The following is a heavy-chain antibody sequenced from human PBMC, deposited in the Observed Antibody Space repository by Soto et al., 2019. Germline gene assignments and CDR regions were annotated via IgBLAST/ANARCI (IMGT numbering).Heavy chain of an antibody. CDR1: GYPISSGFH. Sequence: PSETLSLTCVVSGYPISSGFHWGWIRQPPGMGLEWIGNIFHSGTTCYNPSLKSRVTISVDTPKNQFSMHVNSGTAADTAIYYCARFRGYCTTDNCAADYWGQGTVVTVSS. V-gene: IGHV4-38-2*01. CDR3: ARFRGYCTTDNCAADY. D-gene: IGHD2-8*01. J-gene: IGHJ4*02. CDR2: IFHSGTT.